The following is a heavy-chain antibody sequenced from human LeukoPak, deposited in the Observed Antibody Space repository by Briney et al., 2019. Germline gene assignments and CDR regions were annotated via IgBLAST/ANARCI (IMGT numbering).Heavy chain of an antibody. V-gene: IGHV4-31*03. CDR3: ARRADTEIKRGFDY. D-gene: IGHD5-18*01. CDR2: IYYSGST. J-gene: IGHJ4*02. CDR1: GGSISSGGYY. Sequence: SETLSLTCTVSGGSISSGGYYWSWIRQHPGKGLEWIGYIYYSGSTYYNPSLKSRVTISVDRSKNQFSLKLSSVTAADTAVYYCARRADTEIKRGFDYWGQGTLVTVSS.